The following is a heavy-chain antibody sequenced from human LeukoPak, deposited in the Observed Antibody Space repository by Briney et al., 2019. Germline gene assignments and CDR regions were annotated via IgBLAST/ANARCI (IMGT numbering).Heavy chain of an antibody. Sequence: ASVKVSCKASGYTFTSYGISWVRQAPGQGLEWMGLISAYNGNTNYAQKLQGRVTMTTDTSTSTAYMELRSLRSDDTAVYYCARIAYHYYGSGTVQLIDYWGQGTLVTVSS. CDR2: ISAYNGNT. CDR3: ARIAYHYYGSGTVQLIDY. V-gene: IGHV1-18*01. J-gene: IGHJ4*02. CDR1: GYTFTSYG. D-gene: IGHD3-10*01.